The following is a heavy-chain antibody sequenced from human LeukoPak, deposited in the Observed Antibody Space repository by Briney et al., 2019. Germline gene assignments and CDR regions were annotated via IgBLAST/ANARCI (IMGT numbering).Heavy chain of an antibody. CDR1: GYTLTELS. V-gene: IGHV1-24*01. CDR3: ATHKVYYYDSSGVHDAFHI. J-gene: IGHJ3*02. CDR2: FDPEDGET. D-gene: IGHD3-22*01. Sequence: ASVKVSCKVSGYTLTELSMRWVRQAPGKGLEWMGGFDPEDGETIYAQKFQGRVTMTEDTSTDTAYMELSSLRSEDTAVYYCATHKVYYYDSSGVHDAFHIWGQGTMVTVSS.